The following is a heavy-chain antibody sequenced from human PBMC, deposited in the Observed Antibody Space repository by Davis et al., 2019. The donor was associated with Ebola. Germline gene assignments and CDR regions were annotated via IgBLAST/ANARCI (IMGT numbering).Heavy chain of an antibody. D-gene: IGHD5-24*01. CDR2: INHSGST. CDR3: ARQGLRRDGYNYHLADY. J-gene: IGHJ4*02. CDR1: GGSISSSNW. Sequence: MPSETLSLTCAVSGGSISSSNWWSWVRQPPGKGLEWIGEINHSGSTNYNPSLKSRVTISVDTSKNQFSLKLSSVTAADTAVYYCARQGLRRDGYNYHLADYWGQGTLVTVSS. V-gene: IGHV4-4*02.